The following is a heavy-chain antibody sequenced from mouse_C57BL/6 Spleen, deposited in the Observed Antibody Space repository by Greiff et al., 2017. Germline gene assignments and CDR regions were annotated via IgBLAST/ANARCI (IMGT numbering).Heavy chain of an antibody. Sequence: VQLKESGPELVKPGDSVKISCKASGYSFTGYFMNWVMQSHGKSLEWIGRINPYNGDTFYNQKFKGKATLTVDKSSSTAHMELRSLTSEDSAVYYCARAAIATEVARGVFDYWGKGTTLTVSS. V-gene: IGHV1-20*01. CDR1: GYSFTGYF. CDR3: ARAAIATEVARGVFDY. D-gene: IGHD1-1*01. CDR2: INPYNGDT. J-gene: IGHJ2*01.